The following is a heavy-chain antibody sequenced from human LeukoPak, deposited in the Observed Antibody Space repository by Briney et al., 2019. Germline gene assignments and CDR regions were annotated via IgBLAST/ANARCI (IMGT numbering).Heavy chain of an antibody. D-gene: IGHD1-26*01. Sequence: GGSLKLSCAASGFTFSGSAIHWVRLASGKGLEWVGRIRSKANSYATAYATSVKGRFTFSRDDSKNTAYLQMNSLKTEDTAVYYCAAKGNGYTGIYLFAHWGQGTLVTVCS. CDR2: IRSKANSYAT. J-gene: IGHJ4*02. CDR3: AAKGNGYTGIYLFAH. CDR1: GFTFSGSA. V-gene: IGHV3-73*01.